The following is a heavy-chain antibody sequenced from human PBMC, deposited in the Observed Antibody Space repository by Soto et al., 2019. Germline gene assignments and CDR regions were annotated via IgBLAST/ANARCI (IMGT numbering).Heavy chain of an antibody. J-gene: IGHJ6*02. CDR1: GGTFNSHT. V-gene: IGHV1-69*12. CDR2: IMPMFGVT. D-gene: IGHD2-2*01. Sequence: QVQLVQSGAEVKKPGSSVKVSCRAPGGTFNSHTISWVRQAPGQGLEWMGGIMPMFGVTNYARKFQGRLTMTANESTTTAYVEVSGLTSEDTAVYYCAGEGVTSSMSLPWMGYHSYGLDVWGQGTTVIVSS. CDR3: AGEGVTSSMSLPWMGYHSYGLDV.